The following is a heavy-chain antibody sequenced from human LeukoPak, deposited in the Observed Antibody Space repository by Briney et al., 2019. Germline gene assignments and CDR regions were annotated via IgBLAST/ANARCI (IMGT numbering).Heavy chain of an antibody. CDR2: FDPEDGET. CDR1: GYTFSEYY. J-gene: IGHJ3*02. D-gene: IGHD1-26*01. V-gene: IGHV1-24*01. Sequence: ASVTVSCTTSGYTFSEYYIYWVRQAPGKGLEWMGGFDPEDGETIYAQKFQGRVTMTEDTSTDTAYMELSSLRSEDTAVYYCATANRWELLEAFDIWGQGTMVTVSS. CDR3: ATANRWELLEAFDI.